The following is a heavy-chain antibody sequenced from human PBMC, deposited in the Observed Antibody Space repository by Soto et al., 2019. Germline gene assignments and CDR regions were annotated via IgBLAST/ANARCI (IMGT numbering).Heavy chain of an antibody. CDR2: MSSDGRRT. CDR3: ARGPRGWYGFDY. V-gene: IGHV3-74*01. J-gene: IGHJ4*02. Sequence: EVQLVESGGGLVQPGGSLRLTCAASGFTFSSDWMHWFRQAPGKGLVWVSRMSSDGRRTNYADSVTGRVTISRDNAKSTLYLQMNSLRAEDTAVYYCARGPRGWYGFDYWGQGALVTVSS. CDR1: GFTFSSDW. D-gene: IGHD6-19*01.